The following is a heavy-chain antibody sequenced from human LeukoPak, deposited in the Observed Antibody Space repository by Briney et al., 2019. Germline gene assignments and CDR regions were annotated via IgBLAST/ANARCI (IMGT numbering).Heavy chain of an antibody. D-gene: IGHD6-6*01. CDR2: IYYSGST. CDR1: GVSISYYY. V-gene: IGHV4-59*01. Sequence: PSETLSLTCTVSGVSISYYYWSWIRQPPGKGLELIGYIYYSGSTNYNPSLKSRVTISVDTSKNQFSLKLTSVTAADTAVYYCARVSSSRKAFDIWGQGTMVTVSS. CDR3: ARVSSSRKAFDI. J-gene: IGHJ3*02.